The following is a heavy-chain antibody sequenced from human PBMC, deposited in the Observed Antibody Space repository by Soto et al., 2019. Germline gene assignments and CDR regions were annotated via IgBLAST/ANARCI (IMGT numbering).Heavy chain of an antibody. CDR1: GLTYRDYA. CDR3: VKDYQAGDHADPHFSFLGMEV. CDR2: IRKSSGAK. Sequence: EGSLRRSFPASGLTYRDYAMGWVRLAPGTGLEWVSTIRKSSGAKYYADSVRGRFAVSRDNSRNILYLQVNSLRAADTALYYCVKDYQAGDHADPHFSFLGMEVWGQGTKV. D-gene: IGHD4-17*01. V-gene: IGHV3-23*01. J-gene: IGHJ6*01.